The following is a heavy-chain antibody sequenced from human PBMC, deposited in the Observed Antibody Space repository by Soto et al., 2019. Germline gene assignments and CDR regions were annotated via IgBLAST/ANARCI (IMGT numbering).Heavy chain of an antibody. J-gene: IGHJ4*02. CDR2: IIPVFGTP. CDR1: GNSFSSHA. V-gene: IGHV1-69*06. D-gene: IGHD2-2*01. CDR3: ARGGALSTSWYWGDGLDS. Sequence: QVQLEQSGSEVKKSGSSVKVSCKSSGNSFSSHAITWVRQAPGHGLEWMGGIIPVFGTPSYAQNFYGRVTITADKSTNTSYMELRSLRSEDTAVYYCARGGALSTSWYWGDGLDSWGQGTQVTVSS.